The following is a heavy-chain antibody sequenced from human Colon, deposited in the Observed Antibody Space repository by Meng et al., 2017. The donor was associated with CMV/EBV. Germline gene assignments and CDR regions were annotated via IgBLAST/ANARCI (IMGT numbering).Heavy chain of an antibody. J-gene: IGHJ4*02. D-gene: IGHD3/OR15-3a*01. CDR3: AKGPDYSYFWTASD. CDR2: IYSGGSTT. Sequence: GESLKISCAASGFSFSSYAMSWVRQAPGKGLEWVSVIYSGGSTTSYADSVKGRFTISRDNSRNTLYLQMNSLRADDTAVYYCAKGPDYSYFWTASDWGQGALVTVSS. CDR1: GFSFSSYA. V-gene: IGHV3-23*03.